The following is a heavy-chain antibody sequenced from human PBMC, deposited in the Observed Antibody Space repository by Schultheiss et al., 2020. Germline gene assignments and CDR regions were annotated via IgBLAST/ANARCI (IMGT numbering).Heavy chain of an antibody. V-gene: IGHV1-8*01. CDR3: ARGIYCSGGSCYREDWFDP. Sequence: ASVKVSCKASGYTFTSYDINWVRQATGQGLEWMGWMNPNSGNTGYAQKLQGRVTMTTDTSTSTAYMELSSLRSEDTAVYYCARGIYCSGGSCYREDWFDPWGQGTLVTVSS. J-gene: IGHJ5*02. CDR1: GYTFTSYD. CDR2: MNPNSGNT. D-gene: IGHD2-15*01.